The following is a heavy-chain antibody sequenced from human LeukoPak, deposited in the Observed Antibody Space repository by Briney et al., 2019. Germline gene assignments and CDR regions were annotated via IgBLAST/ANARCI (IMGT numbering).Heavy chain of an antibody. CDR1: GFTFSNYA. J-gene: IGHJ4*02. CDR3: AKRLSFGVAIGDFDY. CDR2: ISGSGDST. D-gene: IGHD3-3*01. Sequence: GGSLRLSCAASGFTFSNYAMSWVRQAPGKGLEWVSAISGSGDSTYYADSVKGGFTISRDSSMETLYLQMNSLRAEDTATYFCAKRLSFGVAIGDFDYWGQGTLVTVSS. V-gene: IGHV3-23*01.